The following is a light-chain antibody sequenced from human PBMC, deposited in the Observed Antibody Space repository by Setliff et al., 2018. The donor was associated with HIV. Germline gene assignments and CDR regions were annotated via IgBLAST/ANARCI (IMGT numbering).Light chain of an antibody. Sequence: QSVLTQPPSASGSPGQSVTISCTGTSSDVGAYNFVSWYQQHPGKAPKLVIYEVNKRPSGVPDRLSGSKSANTASLTVSGLQAEDEAHYYCSSYAGSNNFDVVFGGGTKVTVL. CDR1: SSDVGAYNF. CDR3: SSYAGSNNFDVV. V-gene: IGLV2-8*01. J-gene: IGLJ2*01. CDR2: EVN.